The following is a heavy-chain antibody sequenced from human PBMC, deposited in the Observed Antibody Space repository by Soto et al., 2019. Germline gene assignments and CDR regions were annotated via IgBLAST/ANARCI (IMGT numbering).Heavy chain of an antibody. CDR3: ARGVTMVRGVIHTPYFDY. D-gene: IGHD3-10*01. J-gene: IGHJ4*02. Sequence: QVQLQESGPGLVKPSQTLSLTCTVSGGSISSGGYYWSWIRQHPGKGLEWIGYIYYSGSAYYNPSLKSRVTISVDTSKNQFSLKLSSVTAADTAVYYCARGVTMVRGVIHTPYFDYWGQGTLVTVSS. CDR2: IYYSGSA. CDR1: GGSISSGGYY. V-gene: IGHV4-31*03.